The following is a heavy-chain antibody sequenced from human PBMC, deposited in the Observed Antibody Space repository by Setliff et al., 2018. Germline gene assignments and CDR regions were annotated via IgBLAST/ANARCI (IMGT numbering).Heavy chain of an antibody. J-gene: IGHJ4*02. CDR2: ISPYSGET. CDR3: TTSRAPRVVLAADFDL. D-gene: IGHD2-21*01. CDR1: GFNFITYG. V-gene: IGHV1-18*01. Sequence: ASVKVSCKTSGFNFITYGFSWVRQAPGQGLEWMGWISPYSGETNNAQKFQDRLSVTADTSSKTIYMELRSLSSDDTAVYFCTTSRAPRVVLAADFDLWGQGTLVTVSS.